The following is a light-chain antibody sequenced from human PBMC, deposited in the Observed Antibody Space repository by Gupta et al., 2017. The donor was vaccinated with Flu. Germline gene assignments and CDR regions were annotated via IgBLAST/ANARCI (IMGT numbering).Light chain of an antibody. J-gene: IGKJ1*01. CDR2: LGS. CDR3: MQALQPRWT. CDR1: QSRLHSNGNNF. V-gene: IGKV2-28*01. Sequence: VVNQSPLSPAVTSGGQGSTSCRCSQSRLHSNGNNFLDLYLQTPGQSPQLLIYLGSNRAPVVPDRFSGSGSGTDFTLKISRVEAEYVGVYYCMQALQPRWTFGQGTKVEIK.